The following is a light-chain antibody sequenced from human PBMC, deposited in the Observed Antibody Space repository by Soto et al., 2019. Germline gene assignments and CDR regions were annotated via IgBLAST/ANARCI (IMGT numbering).Light chain of an antibody. CDR1: SSNIGAGYD. CDR3: QSYDSSLSVRYV. CDR2: GNS. J-gene: IGLJ1*01. Sequence: QSVLTQPPSVSGAPGQRVTISCTGSSSNIGAGYDVHWYQQLPGTAPKLLIYGNSNRPSGVPDRFSGSKSSTSASLAITGLQAEDEADYYCQSYDSSLSVRYVFGTGTKLTVL. V-gene: IGLV1-40*01.